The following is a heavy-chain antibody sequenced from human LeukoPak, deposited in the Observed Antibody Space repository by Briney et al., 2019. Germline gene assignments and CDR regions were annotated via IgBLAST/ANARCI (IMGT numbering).Heavy chain of an antibody. CDR1: GFTFSSYE. J-gene: IGHJ6*03. CDR3: ATSTSRGPYYYYMDV. D-gene: IGHD2-2*01. Sequence: GGSLRLSCAASGFTFSSYEMNWVRQAPGKGLEWVSYISSSCSTIYYADSVKGRFTISRDNAKNSLYLQMSSLRAEDTAVYYCATSTSRGPYYYYMDVWGKGTTVTVSS. CDR2: ISSSCSTI. V-gene: IGHV3-48*03.